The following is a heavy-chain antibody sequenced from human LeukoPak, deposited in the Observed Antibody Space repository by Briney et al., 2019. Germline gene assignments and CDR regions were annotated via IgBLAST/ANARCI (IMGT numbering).Heavy chain of an antibody. CDR1: GYTHTELS. J-gene: IGHJ4*02. V-gene: IGHV1-24*01. CDR3: ATDLIWSAQLSGSTTGGFDY. D-gene: IGHD1-26*01. CDR2: FDPEDGET. Sequence: GASVKVSCKVSGYTHTELSMHWVRQAPGKGLEWMGGFDPEDGETIYAQKFQGRVTMTEDTSTDTAYMELSSLRSEDTAVYYCATDLIWSAQLSGSTTGGFDYWGQGTLATVSS.